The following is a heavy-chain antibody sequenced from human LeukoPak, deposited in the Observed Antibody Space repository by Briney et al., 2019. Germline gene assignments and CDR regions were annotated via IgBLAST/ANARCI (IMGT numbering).Heavy chain of an antibody. J-gene: IGHJ4*02. V-gene: IGHV3-9*01. CDR3: AKDNSPYHRIFDY. D-gene: IGHD2-2*01. Sequence: GGSLRLSCAASGFSVDGYGVDWVRQGPGTGLGLVSGVRWYSGCMGYADSVVGRFTISRDNAQNSLYLQTNSLRAEATDLYSCAKDNSPYHRIFDYWGQGTLVTVSS. CDR2: VRWYSGCM. CDR1: GFSVDGYG.